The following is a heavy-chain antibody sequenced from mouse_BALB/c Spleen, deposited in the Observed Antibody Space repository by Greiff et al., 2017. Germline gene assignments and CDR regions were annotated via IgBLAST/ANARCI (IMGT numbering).Heavy chain of an antibody. V-gene: IGHV3-2*02. CDR3: ADGYPFAY. Sequence: EVKLVESGPGLVKPSQSLSLTCTVTGYSITSDYAWNWIRQFPGNKLEWMGYISYSGSTSYNPSLKSRISITRDTSKNQFFLQLNSVTTEDTATYYCADGYPFAYWGQGTLVTVSA. D-gene: IGHD2-3*01. J-gene: IGHJ3*01. CDR2: ISYSGST. CDR1: GYSITSDYA.